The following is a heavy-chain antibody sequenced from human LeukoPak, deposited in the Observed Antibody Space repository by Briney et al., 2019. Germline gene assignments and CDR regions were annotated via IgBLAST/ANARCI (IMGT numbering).Heavy chain of an antibody. V-gene: IGHV3-21*01. J-gene: IGHJ4*02. CDR2: ISSSSSYI. CDR1: GFTFSSYS. CDR3: ARERIYSGYDPYYFDY. Sequence: GGSLRLSCAASGFTFSSYSMNWVRQAPGKGLEWVSSISSSSSYIYYADSVKGRFTISRDNAKNSLYLQMNSLRAEDTAVYYCARERIYSGYDPYYFDYWGQGTLVTVSS. D-gene: IGHD5-12*01.